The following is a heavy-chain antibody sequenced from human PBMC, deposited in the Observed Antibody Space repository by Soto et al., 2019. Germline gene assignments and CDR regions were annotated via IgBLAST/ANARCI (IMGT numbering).Heavy chain of an antibody. CDR1: GFTFSSYW. V-gene: IGHV3-74*01. CDR3: ARAVRRTDDYSNYYYYYYGMDV. J-gene: IGHJ6*02. CDR2: INSDGSST. D-gene: IGHD4-4*01. Sequence: GGSLRLSCAASGFTFSSYWMHWVRQAPGKGLVWVSRINSDGSSTSYADSVKGRFTISRDNAKNTLYLQMNSLRAEDTAVYYCARAVRRTDDYSNYYYYYYGMDVWGQGTTVTVSS.